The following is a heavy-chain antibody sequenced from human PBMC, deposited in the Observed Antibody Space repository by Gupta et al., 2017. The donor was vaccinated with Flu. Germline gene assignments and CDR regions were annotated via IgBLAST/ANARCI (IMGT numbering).Heavy chain of an antibody. V-gene: IGHV1-8*01. CDR2: MNPNSGNT. Sequence: QATGQGLEWMGWMNPNSGNTVYAQQFQGRVTMTRNTSISTAYMELSSLRSEDTAVYYCASSIAVAGNDAFDIWGQGTMVTVSS. D-gene: IGHD6-19*01. J-gene: IGHJ3*02. CDR3: ASSIAVAGNDAFDI.